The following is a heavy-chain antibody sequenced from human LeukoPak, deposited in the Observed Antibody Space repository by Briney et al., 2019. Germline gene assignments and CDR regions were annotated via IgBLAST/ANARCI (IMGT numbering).Heavy chain of an antibody. CDR3: TKTSGGGGHDS. CDR1: GYSIGTGNY. CDR2: VYHSGT. Sequence: SDTLSLTCSVSGYSIGTGNYWAWVRHPPGKGLEWIGCVYHSGTHYKSSLTSRHNISMDTSATQFSLKLTSMTAADSAFYYCTKTSGGGGHDSWGQGILVTVSS. D-gene: IGHD4-23*01. V-gene: IGHV4-38-2*01. J-gene: IGHJ5*01.